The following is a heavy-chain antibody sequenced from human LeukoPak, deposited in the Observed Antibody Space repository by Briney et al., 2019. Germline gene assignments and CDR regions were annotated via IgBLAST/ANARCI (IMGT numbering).Heavy chain of an antibody. Sequence: PSETLSLTCAVYGGSFSDYYWSWIRQPPGKGLEWIGEINHSGSTNYNPSLKSRVTISVATSKNQFSLKLSSVTAADTAVYYCARGGGSSGYYYSYWGQGTLVSVSS. CDR3: ARGGGSSGYYYSY. V-gene: IGHV4-34*01. CDR1: GGSFSDYY. J-gene: IGHJ4*02. D-gene: IGHD3-22*01. CDR2: INHSGST.